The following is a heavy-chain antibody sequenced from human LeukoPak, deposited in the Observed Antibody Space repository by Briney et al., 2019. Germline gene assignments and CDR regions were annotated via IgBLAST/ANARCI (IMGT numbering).Heavy chain of an antibody. CDR2: ISSSSSYI. V-gene: IGHV3-21*01. D-gene: IGHD3-10*01. CDR1: GFTFSSYS. J-gene: IGHJ6*03. CDR3: ARLIDGSGSYFSYYMDV. Sequence: GGSLRLSCAASGFTFSSYSMNWVRQAPGKGLEWVSSISSSSSYIYYADSVKGRFTISRDNAKNSLYLQMTSLRAEDTAVYYCARLIDGSGSYFSYYMDVWGKGTTVTVSS.